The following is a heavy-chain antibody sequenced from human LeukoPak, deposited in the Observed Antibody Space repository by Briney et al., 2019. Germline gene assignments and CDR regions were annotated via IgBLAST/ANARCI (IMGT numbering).Heavy chain of an antibody. CDR1: GGSIDSGDDY. D-gene: IGHD4-17*01. J-gene: IGHJ6*02. CDR3: ARGTVTRLYYHAMDV. CDR2: INHSGST. Sequence: SETLSLTCTVSGGSIDSGDDYWSWIRQPAGKGLEWIGEINHSGSTYYNPSLKSRVTISVDTSKNQFSLKLSSVTAADTAVYYCARGTVTRLYYHAMDVWGQGTTVTVSS. V-gene: IGHV4-38-2*02.